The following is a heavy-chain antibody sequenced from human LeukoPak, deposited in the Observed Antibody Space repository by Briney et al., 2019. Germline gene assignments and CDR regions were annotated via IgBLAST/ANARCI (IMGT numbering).Heavy chain of an antibody. D-gene: IGHD3-22*01. CDR2: ISGSGGST. CDR3: AKGDSGYYYDSSGYLNWFDP. Sequence: GGSLILSCAASGFTFSSYAMSWVRQAPGEGLGWVSVISGSGGSTYYVDSVKGRFTISRDNSKNTLSLQMNSLRAEDTAVYYCAKGDSGYYYDSSGYLNWFDPWGQGTLVTVSS. V-gene: IGHV3-23*01. J-gene: IGHJ5*02. CDR1: GFTFSSYA.